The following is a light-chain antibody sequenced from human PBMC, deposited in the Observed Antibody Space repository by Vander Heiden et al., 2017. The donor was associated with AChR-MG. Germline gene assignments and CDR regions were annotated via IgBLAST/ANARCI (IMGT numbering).Light chain of an antibody. V-gene: IGLV2-23*01. CDR3: CSYAGSSTYVI. Sequence: QSALTQPASVSGSPGQSITISCTGTSSDVGSDNLVSWYQQHPGKAPKLTIYEGTKRPSGVSDRFSGSNSGNTASLTISGLQAEDEADYYCCSYAGSSTYVIFGGGTKLTVL. J-gene: IGLJ2*01. CDR1: SSDVGSDNL. CDR2: EGT.